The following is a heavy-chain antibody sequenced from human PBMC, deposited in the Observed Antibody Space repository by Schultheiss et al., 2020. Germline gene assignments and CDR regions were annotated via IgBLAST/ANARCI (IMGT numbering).Heavy chain of an antibody. D-gene: IGHD6-6*01. J-gene: IGHJ6*02. CDR2: IWYDGSNK. V-gene: IGHV3-33*01. CDR3: AREKWQLGPAVDV. Sequence: GGSLRLSCAASGFTFSSYGMHWVRQAPGKGLEWVAVIWYDGSNKYYADSVKGRFTISRDNSKNTLYLQMNSLRAEDTAVYYCAREKWQLGPAVDVWGQGTTVTVSS. CDR1: GFTFSSYG.